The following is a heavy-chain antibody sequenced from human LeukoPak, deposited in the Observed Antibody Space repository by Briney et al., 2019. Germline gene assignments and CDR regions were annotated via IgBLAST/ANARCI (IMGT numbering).Heavy chain of an antibody. Sequence: GGSLRLSCAASGFNFKAYVMSWVRQAPGKGLEWVSGISGSARSTYYADSVKGRFTISRDNSKNTLYLQMNSLRAEDTAMYYCASAQAWELVHWLDPWGQGTRVTVSS. V-gene: IGHV3-23*01. D-gene: IGHD1-26*01. CDR3: ASAQAWELVHWLDP. CDR2: ISGSARST. J-gene: IGHJ5*02. CDR1: GFNFKAYV.